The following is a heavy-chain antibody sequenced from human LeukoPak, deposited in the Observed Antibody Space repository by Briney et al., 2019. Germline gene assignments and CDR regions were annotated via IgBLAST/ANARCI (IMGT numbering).Heavy chain of an antibody. CDR2: ISAYNGNT. CDR1: GYTFSSYG. J-gene: IGHJ3*02. Sequence: ASVKVSCKASGYTFSSYGISWVRQAPGQGLEWMGWISAYNGNTNYAQKLQGRVTMTTDTSTSTAYMELRSLRSDDTAVYYCARRGYHVLSNVFDIWGQGTMVTVSS. V-gene: IGHV1-18*01. CDR3: ARRGYHVLSNVFDI. D-gene: IGHD2-2*01.